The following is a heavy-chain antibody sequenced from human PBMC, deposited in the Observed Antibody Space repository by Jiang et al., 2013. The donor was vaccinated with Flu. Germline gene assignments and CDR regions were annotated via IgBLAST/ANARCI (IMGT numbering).Heavy chain of an antibody. Sequence: GAEVKKPGASVRVLLKASGDTFTSYHVHWVRQAPGQGLEWMGVINVSGDSTTYAPKLQGRLTMTRDTSTSTVYMEMSSLTSDDTAVYYCARLAATGVVDYWGQGTLVTVSS. V-gene: IGHV1-46*04. CDR3: ARLAATGVVDY. J-gene: IGHJ4*02. CDR1: GDTFTSYH. CDR2: INVSGDST. D-gene: IGHD6-13*01.